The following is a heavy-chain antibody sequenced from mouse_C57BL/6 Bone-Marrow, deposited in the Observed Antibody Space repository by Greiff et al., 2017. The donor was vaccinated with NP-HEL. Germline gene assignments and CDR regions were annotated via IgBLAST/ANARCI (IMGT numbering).Heavy chain of an antibody. CDR1: GYSFTSCYY. CDR2: ISYDGSN. J-gene: IGHJ4*01. Sequence: EVQVVESGPGLVKPSQSLSLTCSVTGYSFTSCYYWYLIRQSPGNQLEWMGFISYDGSNNYKPSLKNLISITGDPSTNQFFLKLNSVTTEDSAAFYYGGKYDYPMGDYWGQGTSVTVSS. CDR3: GGKYDYPMGDY. V-gene: IGHV3-6*01. D-gene: IGHD2-4*01.